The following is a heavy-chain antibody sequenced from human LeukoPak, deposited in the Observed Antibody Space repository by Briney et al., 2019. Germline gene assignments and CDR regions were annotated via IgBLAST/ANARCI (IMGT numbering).Heavy chain of an antibody. D-gene: IGHD3-10*01. CDR3: ARANDYYADAFDI. J-gene: IGHJ3*02. CDR1: GGTFSSYA. Sequence: ASVKVSCKASGGTFSSYAISWVRQAPGQGLEWMGGIIPIFGTANYAQKFQGRVTITADESTSTAYMELSSLRSDDTAVYYCARANDYYADAFDIWGQGTMVTVSS. CDR2: IIPIFGTA. V-gene: IGHV1-69*01.